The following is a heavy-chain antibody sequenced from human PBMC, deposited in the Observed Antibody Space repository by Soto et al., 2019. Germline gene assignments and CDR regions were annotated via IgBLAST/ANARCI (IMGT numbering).Heavy chain of an antibody. J-gene: IGHJ5*02. D-gene: IGHD3-16*02. Sequence: TSETLSLTCAVYGESFSGHHWAWIRQSPGKGLEWIGEINLSGGTNYSPSLKNRVTISVDTSKNQFSLKLTSVTAADTAVYYCARILVTYGGIMVPYNWFDTWGQGNRVTVSS. V-gene: IGHV4-34*01. CDR2: INLSGGT. CDR1: GESFSGHH. CDR3: ARILVTYGGIMVPYNWFDT.